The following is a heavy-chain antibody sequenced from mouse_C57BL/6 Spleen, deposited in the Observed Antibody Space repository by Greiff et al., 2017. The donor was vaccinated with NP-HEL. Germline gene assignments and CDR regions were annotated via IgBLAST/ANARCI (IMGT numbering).Heavy chain of an antibody. J-gene: IGHJ2*01. Sequence: EVKLMESGGGLVKPGGSLKLSCAASGFTFSDYGMHWVRQAPEKGLEWVAYISSGSSTIYYADTVKGRFTISRDNAKNTLFLQMTSLRSEDTAMYYCARFITTVYYFDYWGQGTTLTVSS. CDR1: GFTFSDYG. D-gene: IGHD1-1*01. CDR2: ISSGSSTI. CDR3: ARFITTVYYFDY. V-gene: IGHV5-17*01.